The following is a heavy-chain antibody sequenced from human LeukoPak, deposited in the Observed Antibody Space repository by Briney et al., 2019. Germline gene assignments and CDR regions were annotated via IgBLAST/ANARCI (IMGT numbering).Heavy chain of an antibody. J-gene: IGHJ5*02. V-gene: IGHV4-39*07. Sequence: SETLSLTCSVSGGSINTNTYSWAWIRQPPGKGLQWIGTTYRTGTTSYNESHKGRVTISVDTSKNQFSLQLTSMTAADTAVYYCAQASFGSGGHYSRAYNWFDPWGQGTLVTVSP. D-gene: IGHD3-10*01. CDR3: AQASFGSGGHYSRAYNWFDP. CDR2: TYRTGTT. CDR1: GGSINTNTYS.